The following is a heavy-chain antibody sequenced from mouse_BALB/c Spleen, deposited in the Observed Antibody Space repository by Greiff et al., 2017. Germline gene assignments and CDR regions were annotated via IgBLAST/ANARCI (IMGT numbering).Heavy chain of an antibody. Sequence: EVMLVESGAELVKPGASVKLSCTASGFNIKDTYMHWVKQRPEQGLEWIGRIDPANGNTKYDPKFQGKATITADTSSNTAYLQLSSLTSEDTAVYYCALELSLAYWGQGTLVTVSA. CDR1: GFNIKDTY. CDR3: ALELSLAY. J-gene: IGHJ3*01. CDR2: IDPANGNT. D-gene: IGHD2-10*02. V-gene: IGHV14-3*02.